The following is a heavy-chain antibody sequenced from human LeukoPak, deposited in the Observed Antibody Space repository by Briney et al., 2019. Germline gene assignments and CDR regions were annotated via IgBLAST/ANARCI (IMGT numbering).Heavy chain of an antibody. V-gene: IGHV3-30*02. J-gene: IGHJ4*02. CDR3: AKDFDYGGKFIDY. CDR1: GLTFGSYG. Sequence: GGSLRLSCAASGLTFGSYGTHWVRQVPGNGLEWVTFIRYDGSDKYYADSVKGRFTISRDNSKNTLYLQMNSLRPEDTGVYYCAKDFDYGGKFIDYWGQGTLVTVSS. D-gene: IGHD4-23*01. CDR2: IRYDGSDK.